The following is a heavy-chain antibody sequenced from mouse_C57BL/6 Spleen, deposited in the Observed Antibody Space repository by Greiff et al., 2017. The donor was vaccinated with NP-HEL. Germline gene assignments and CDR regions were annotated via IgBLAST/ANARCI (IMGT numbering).Heavy chain of an antibody. CDR1: GYAFSSYW. J-gene: IGHJ1*03. CDR2: IYPGDGDT. V-gene: IGHV1-80*01. CDR3: ARKEEKYFDV. Sequence: QVHVKQSGAELVKPGASVKISCKASGYAFSSYWMNWVKQRPGKGLEWIGQIYPGDGDTNYNGKFKGKATLTADKSSSTAYMQLSSLTSEDSAVYFCARKEEKYFDVWGTGTTVTVSS.